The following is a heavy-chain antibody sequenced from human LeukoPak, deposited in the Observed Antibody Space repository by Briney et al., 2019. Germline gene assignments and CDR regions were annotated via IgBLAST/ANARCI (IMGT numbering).Heavy chain of an antibody. J-gene: IGHJ2*01. V-gene: IGHV3-23*01. CDR3: AKDRTVGASYWYFDL. Sequence: GGSLRLSCAASGFTFSTYAMSWVRQAPGKGLEWVSAISGSGASTYYADSVKGRFTISRDSSKNTLFLRMNTLRAEDTAIYYCAKDRTVGASYWYFDLWGRGTLVTVSS. D-gene: IGHD1-26*01. CDR1: GFTFSTYA. CDR2: ISGSGAST.